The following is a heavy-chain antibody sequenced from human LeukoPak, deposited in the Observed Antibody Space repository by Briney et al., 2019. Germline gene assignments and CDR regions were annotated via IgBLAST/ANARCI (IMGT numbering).Heavy chain of an antibody. J-gene: IGHJ5*02. CDR3: ARDAEGSGSYYNWFDP. CDR1: GGSFSGYY. Sequence: SETLSLTCAVDGGSFSGYYWSWIRQPPGKGLEWIGEINHSGSTNYNPSLKSRVTISVDTSKNQFSLKLSSVTAADTAVYYCARDAEGSGSYYNWFDPWGQGTLVTVSS. V-gene: IGHV4-34*01. CDR2: INHSGST. D-gene: IGHD3-10*01.